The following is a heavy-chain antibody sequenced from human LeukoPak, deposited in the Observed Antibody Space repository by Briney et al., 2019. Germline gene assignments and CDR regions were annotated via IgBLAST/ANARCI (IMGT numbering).Heavy chain of an antibody. V-gene: IGHV3-23*01. Sequence: GGSLRLSCAASGFNFSSNAMSWVRQAPGKGLEWVSVINNSGGITYYADSVKGRFTISRDNSKTTLYLQMISLRAEDTAVYYCATPGYSSGWYAYWGQGTLVTVSS. J-gene: IGHJ4*02. CDR1: GFNFSSNA. CDR3: ATPGYSSGWYAY. CDR2: INNSGGIT. D-gene: IGHD6-19*01.